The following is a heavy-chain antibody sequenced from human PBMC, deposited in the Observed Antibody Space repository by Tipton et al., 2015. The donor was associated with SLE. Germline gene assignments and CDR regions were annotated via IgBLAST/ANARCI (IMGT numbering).Heavy chain of an antibody. V-gene: IGHV4-38-2*02. CDR3: AREATIFGVVRGWFDP. CDR2: IYHSGST. CDR1: GYSISSGYY. Sequence: TLSLTCAVSGYSISSGYYWGWIRQPPGKGLEWIGSIYHSGSTYYNPSLKSRVTISVDTSKNQFSLKLSSVTAADTAVYYCAREATIFGVVRGWFDPWGQGTLVTVSS. J-gene: IGHJ5*02. D-gene: IGHD3-3*01.